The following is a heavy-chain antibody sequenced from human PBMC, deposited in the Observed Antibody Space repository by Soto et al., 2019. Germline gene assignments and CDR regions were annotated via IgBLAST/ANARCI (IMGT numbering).Heavy chain of an antibody. V-gene: IGHV4-31*03. CDR3: ARVGRYYDSGVWGGYFEY. Sequence: QVQLQESGPGLVKPSQTLSLTCTVSGASISSGGYYWSWIRQDPGKGLEWLGYLYYSGVTYYNPCLNSRVTISVDTSKSQFSLKLNSVTATDTAVYYCARVGRYYDSGVWGGYFEYWGQGTLVTVTS. D-gene: IGHD3-22*01. J-gene: IGHJ4*02. CDR2: LYYSGVT. CDR1: GASISSGGYY.